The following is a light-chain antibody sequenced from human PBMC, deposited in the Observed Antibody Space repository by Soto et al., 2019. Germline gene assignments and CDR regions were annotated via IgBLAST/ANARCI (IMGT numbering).Light chain of an antibody. J-gene: IGLJ3*02. CDR1: TANLGTNY. CDR2: END. CDR3: ATWETSLTGLA. V-gene: IGLV1-51*01. Sequence: QSVLTQPPSVSAAPGQKVTISCSGTTANLGTNYVSWYQQLPGTVPKLLIYENDKRPSGVPDRFSGSKSGSSATLAITGLLTGDEADYFCATWETSLTGLAFGGGTKLTVL.